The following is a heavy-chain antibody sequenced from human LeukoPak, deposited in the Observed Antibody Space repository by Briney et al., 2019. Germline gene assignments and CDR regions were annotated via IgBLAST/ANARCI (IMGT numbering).Heavy chain of an antibody. Sequence: GGSLRLSCAPPGFTVSSNYMSSVRQAPGKGLECVSVIYSGGSTNHADSVKGRFTISRDNSKNTLYLQMNSLRAEDTAVYDCVKCRFGYRYFDYWAQGTLVTVSS. V-gene: IGHV3-66*01. CDR2: IYSGGST. CDR1: GFTVSSNY. CDR3: VKCRFGYRYFDY. J-gene: IGHJ4*02. D-gene: IGHD3-16*02.